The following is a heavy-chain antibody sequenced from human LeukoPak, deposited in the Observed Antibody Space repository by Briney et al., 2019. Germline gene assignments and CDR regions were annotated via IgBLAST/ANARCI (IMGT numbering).Heavy chain of an antibody. J-gene: IGHJ5*02. V-gene: IGHV1-2*02. Sequence: ASVKVSCKASGYTFTGYYMHWVRQAPGQGLEWMGWINPNSGGTNCAQKFQGRVTMTRDTSISTAYMELSRLRSDDTAVYYCARAGDSSGWYAGDWFDPWGQGTLVTVSS. CDR2: INPNSGGT. CDR3: ARAGDSSGWYAGDWFDP. CDR1: GYTFTGYY. D-gene: IGHD6-19*01.